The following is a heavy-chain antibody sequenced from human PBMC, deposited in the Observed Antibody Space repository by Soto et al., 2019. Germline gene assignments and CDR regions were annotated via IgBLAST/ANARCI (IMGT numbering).Heavy chain of an antibody. Sequence: QVQLVQSGAEVKKPGASVKVSCKASGYTFTSYDINWVRQATGQGLEWMGWMNPNSGNTGYAQKFKGRVTMTRNTSISPAYMELSSLRSEDTAVYYCARPGYCSGGSCYPTEPYYYYGMDVWGQGTTVTVSS. CDR1: GYTFTSYD. CDR2: MNPNSGNT. J-gene: IGHJ6*02. CDR3: ARPGYCSGGSCYPTEPYYYYGMDV. V-gene: IGHV1-8*01. D-gene: IGHD2-15*01.